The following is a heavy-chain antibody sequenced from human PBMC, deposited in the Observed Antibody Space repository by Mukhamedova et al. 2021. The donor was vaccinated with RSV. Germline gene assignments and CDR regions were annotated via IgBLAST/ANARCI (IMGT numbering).Heavy chain of an antibody. CDR2: IDFSGRT. Sequence: IRQPPGKGLEWIGSIDFSGRTYYSPSLKSRVVISLDTPKSQFSLKLSSLNAADTAVYYCARGQHLISYWGQGTLVSASS. J-gene: IGHJ4*01. V-gene: IGHV4-39*07. D-gene: IGHD6-13*01. CDR3: ARGQHLISY.